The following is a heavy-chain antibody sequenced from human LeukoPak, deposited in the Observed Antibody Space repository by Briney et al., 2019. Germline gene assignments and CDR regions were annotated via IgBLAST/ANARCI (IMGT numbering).Heavy chain of an antibody. CDR1: GGSIINYY. V-gene: IGHV4-4*07. J-gene: IGHJ4*02. CDR2: IYSSGST. D-gene: IGHD4-17*01. Sequence: SETLSLTCTVSGGSIINYYWSWIRQPAGKGLEWIGRIYSSGSTNYNPSLKSRVTISVDTSKKQFSLKLSSVTAADTAVYYCASSLYGDFDYWGQGTLVTVSS. CDR3: ASSLYGDFDY.